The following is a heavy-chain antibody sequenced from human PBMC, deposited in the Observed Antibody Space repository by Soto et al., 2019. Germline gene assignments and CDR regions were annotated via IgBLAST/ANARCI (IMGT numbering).Heavy chain of an antibody. Sequence: GGSLTLSCAASGFTFSDYYMSWIRQAPGKGLEWASYISSIGSTIYYADSVKGRFTISRDNAKNSLYLQMNSLRAEDTAVYYCARPLAVAGPNWFDPWGQGTLVTVSS. V-gene: IGHV3-11*01. CDR1: GFTFSDYY. CDR2: ISSIGSTI. D-gene: IGHD6-19*01. CDR3: ARPLAVAGPNWFDP. J-gene: IGHJ5*02.